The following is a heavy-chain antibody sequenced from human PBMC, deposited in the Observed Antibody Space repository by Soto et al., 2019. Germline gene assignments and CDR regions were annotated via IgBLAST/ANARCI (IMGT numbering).Heavy chain of an antibody. CDR1: GFTFSSYG. Sequence: QVQLVESGGGVVQPGRSLRLSCAASGFTFSSYGMQWVRQAPGKGLEWVAVISYDGSNKYYADSVKGRFTISRDNSKNTLYLQMNSLRAEDTAVYYCAKDRGYIVVVPAAMIDYWGQGTLVTVSS. V-gene: IGHV3-30*18. D-gene: IGHD2-2*01. CDR2: ISYDGSNK. J-gene: IGHJ4*02. CDR3: AKDRGYIVVVPAAMIDY.